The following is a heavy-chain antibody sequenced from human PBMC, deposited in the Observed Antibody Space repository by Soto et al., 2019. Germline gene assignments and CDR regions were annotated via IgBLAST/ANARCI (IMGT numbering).Heavy chain of an antibody. Sequence: QVQLQESGPGLVKPSQTLSLTCTVSGGSISSGGYYWSWIRQHPGKGLEWIGYIYYSGSTYYNPSLQRRFTISVDTSKNQFSLKLSSVTAADTAVYYCARGYCSSTSCYSGVSRGNWFDPWGQGTLVTVSS. V-gene: IGHV4-31*03. D-gene: IGHD2-2*02. CDR2: IYYSGST. CDR1: GGSISSGGYY. J-gene: IGHJ5*02. CDR3: ARGYCSSTSCYSGVSRGNWFDP.